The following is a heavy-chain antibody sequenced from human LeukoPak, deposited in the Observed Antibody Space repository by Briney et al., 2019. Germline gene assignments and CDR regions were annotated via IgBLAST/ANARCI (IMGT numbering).Heavy chain of an antibody. CDR3: ARQRAVVSPLDY. J-gene: IGHJ4*02. Sequence: GGSLRLSCVASGFTFSSYAMHWVRQAPGKGLEWVAVISYDGSNKYYADSGKGRFTISRDNSKNTLYLQMNSLRAEDTAVYYCARQRAVVSPLDYWGQGTLVTVSS. V-gene: IGHV3-30*04. CDR1: GFTFSSYA. D-gene: IGHD4-23*01. CDR2: ISYDGSNK.